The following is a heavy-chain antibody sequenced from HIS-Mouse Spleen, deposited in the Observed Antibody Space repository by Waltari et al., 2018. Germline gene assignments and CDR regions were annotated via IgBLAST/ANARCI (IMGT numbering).Heavy chain of an antibody. CDR2: ISYDGSNK. V-gene: IGHV3-30*18. J-gene: IGHJ4*02. CDR3: AKDRGSQFDY. D-gene: IGHD1-26*01. Sequence: QVQLVELGGGVVKPGWSLRGACEASGFNFSSHGIHWVRQAPGKGLEWVAVISYDGSNKYYADSVKGRFTISRDNSKNTLYLQMNSLRAEDTAVYYCAKDRGSQFDYWGQGTLVTVSS. CDR1: GFNFSSHG.